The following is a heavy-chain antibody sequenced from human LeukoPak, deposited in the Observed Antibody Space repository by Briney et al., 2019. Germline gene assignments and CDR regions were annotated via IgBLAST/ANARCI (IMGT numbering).Heavy chain of an antibody. D-gene: IGHD2-2*01. J-gene: IGHJ4*02. CDR1: GGSVSSVSYY. V-gene: IGHV4-61*01. CDR2: ISYRGST. Sequence: SETLSLTCTVSGGSVSSVSYYWSWIRQPPGKGLEWIGYISYRGSTNYNPSLKRRVTISVDTSKNQFSLKLSSVTAADTAVYYCARLYCSRTSCYLDYWGQGTLVTVSS. CDR3: ARLYCSRTSCYLDY.